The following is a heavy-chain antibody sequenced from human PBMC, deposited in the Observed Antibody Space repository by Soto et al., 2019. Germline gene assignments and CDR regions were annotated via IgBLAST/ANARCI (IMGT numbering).Heavy chain of an antibody. V-gene: IGHV3-64*01. Sequence: EVQLVESGGGLVQPGGSLRLSCAASGLTFSVDSMFWVRQAPGQGLEYVSAINTNGVNTFYAKSVKGRFTISRDNSKNTMYHKMGSMRAEDRAVYYCARGRVEDSSGWATYFDYWGQGQLVTLSS. CDR1: GLTFSVDS. CDR3: ARGRVEDSSGWATYFDY. D-gene: IGHD6-19*01. J-gene: IGHJ4*02. CDR2: INTNGVNT.